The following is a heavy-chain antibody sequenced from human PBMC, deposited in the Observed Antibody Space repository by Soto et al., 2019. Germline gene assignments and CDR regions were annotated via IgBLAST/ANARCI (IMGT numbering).Heavy chain of an antibody. V-gene: IGHV3-9*01. CDR2: INWNSGSI. Sequence: GGSLRLSCAASGFTFDYYAMHWVRQFPGKGLEWVSGINWNSGSIGYGDSVKGRFAISRDNAKNSLHLQMNSLSAEDTAFYYCVKDESINWYSGHFRHWGQGTLVTVSS. D-gene: IGHD6-13*01. CDR1: GFTFDYYA. J-gene: IGHJ1*01. CDR3: VKDESINWYSGHFRH.